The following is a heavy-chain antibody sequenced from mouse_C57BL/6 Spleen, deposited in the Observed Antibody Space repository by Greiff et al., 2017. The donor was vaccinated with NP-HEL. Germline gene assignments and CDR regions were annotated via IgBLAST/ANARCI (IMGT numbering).Heavy chain of an antibody. D-gene: IGHD4-1*01. CDR3: ARYAGTEAMDY. CDR1: GYTFTSYW. V-gene: IGHV1-64*01. J-gene: IGHJ4*01. Sequence: VQLQQPGAELVKPGASVKLSCKASGYTFTSYWMHWVKQRPGQGLEWIGMIHPNSGSTNYNEKFKSKATLTVDKSSSTAYMRLSSLTSEDSAVYYCARYAGTEAMDYWGQGTSVTVSS. CDR2: IHPNSGST.